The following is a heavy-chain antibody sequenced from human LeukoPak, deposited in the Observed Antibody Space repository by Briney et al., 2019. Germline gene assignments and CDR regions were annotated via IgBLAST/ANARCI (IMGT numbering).Heavy chain of an antibody. D-gene: IGHD3-22*01. J-gene: IGHJ3*02. CDR1: GYTFTGYY. CDR2: INPNSGGT. CDR3: ARDRITMIACAFDI. Sequence: ASVKVSCKASGYTFTGYYMHWVRQAPGQGLEWMGWINPNSGGTNYAQKFQGRVTMTRDTSISTAYMELSRLRSDDTAVYYCARDRITMIACAFDIWGQGTMVTVSS. V-gene: IGHV1-2*02.